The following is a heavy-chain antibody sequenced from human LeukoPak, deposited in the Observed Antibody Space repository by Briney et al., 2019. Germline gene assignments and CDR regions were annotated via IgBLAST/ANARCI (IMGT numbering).Heavy chain of an antibody. CDR2: INHNSGGT. CDR3: ARDRPPYDSSGYPSDY. J-gene: IGHJ4*02. CDR1: GYPFTGYY. Sequence: ASVKVSCKASGYPFTGYYMHWVRQAPGQGLEWMGWINHNSGGTNYAQKFQGRVTMTRDTSISTAYMELSRLRSDDTAVYYCARDRPPYDSSGYPSDYWGQGTLVTVSS. D-gene: IGHD3-22*01. V-gene: IGHV1-2*02.